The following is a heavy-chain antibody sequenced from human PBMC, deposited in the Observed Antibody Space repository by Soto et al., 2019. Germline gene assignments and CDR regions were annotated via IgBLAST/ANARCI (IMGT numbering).Heavy chain of an antibody. CDR2: ISYDGSNK. CDR3: ARDLEVAVAGA. J-gene: IGHJ5*02. Sequence: QVQLVESGGGVVQPGRSLRLSWAASGFTFSSYAMHWVRQAPGKVLEWMAVISYDGSNKYYADSVKGRFSISRDNSKNTLDLQMNRPRPEDTAVYYCARDLEVAVAGAWCQGTLVCVSS. CDR1: GFTFSSYA. V-gene: IGHV3-30-3*01. D-gene: IGHD6-19*01.